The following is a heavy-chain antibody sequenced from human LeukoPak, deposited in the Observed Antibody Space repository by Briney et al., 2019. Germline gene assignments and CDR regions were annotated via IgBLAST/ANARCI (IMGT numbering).Heavy chain of an antibody. J-gene: IGHJ3*02. Sequence: KSGGSLRLSCAASGFTFSSYGMNWVRQAPGKGLEWVSSITDTSFYIYYADSVKGRFTISRDNAKNSLYLQMNSLRAEDTAVYYCARVYYDSSGYAFDIRGQGTMVTVSS. CDR2: ITDTSFYI. V-gene: IGHV3-21*04. CDR1: GFTFSSYG. CDR3: ARVYYDSSGYAFDI. D-gene: IGHD3-22*01.